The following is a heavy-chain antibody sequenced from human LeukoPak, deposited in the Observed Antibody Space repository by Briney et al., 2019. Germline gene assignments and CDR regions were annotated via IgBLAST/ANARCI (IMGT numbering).Heavy chain of an antibody. D-gene: IGHD3-22*01. J-gene: IGHJ5*02. Sequence: PGGSLRLSCAASGFTFSSYAMSWVRQAPGKGLEWVSAISGSGGTTYYADSVKGRFTISRDNSKNALFLQMNSLRAEDTAVYYCAREYDSSWPSWGQGTLVTVSS. CDR3: AREYDSSWPS. CDR2: ISGSGGTT. CDR1: GFTFSSYA. V-gene: IGHV3-23*01.